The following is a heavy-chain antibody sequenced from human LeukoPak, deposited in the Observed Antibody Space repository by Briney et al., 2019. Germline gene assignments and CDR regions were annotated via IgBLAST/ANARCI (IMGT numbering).Heavy chain of an antibody. CDR1: GGSFSGYY. Sequence: SETLSLTCAVYGGSFSGYYWSWIRQPPGKGLEWIAEINHSGSTNYNPSLKSRVTISIDTSKNQFSLKLSSVTAADTAVYYGAGSRHYDSSGYWMYYFDFWGQGTLVTVSS. J-gene: IGHJ4*02. CDR2: INHSGST. D-gene: IGHD3-22*01. CDR3: AGSRHYDSSGYWMYYFDF. V-gene: IGHV4-34*01.